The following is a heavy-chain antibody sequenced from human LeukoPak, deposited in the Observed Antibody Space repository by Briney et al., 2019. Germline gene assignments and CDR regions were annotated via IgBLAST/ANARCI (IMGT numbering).Heavy chain of an antibody. CDR2: INHSGST. CDR3: ARDTYSGSYDPYFDY. J-gene: IGHJ4*02. V-gene: IGHV4-34*01. D-gene: IGHD1-26*01. CDR1: GGSFSGYY. Sequence: SETLSLTCAVYGGSFSGYYWSWIRQPPGKGLEWIGEINHSGSTNYNPSLKSRVTISVDTSKNQFSLKLSSVTAADTAVYYCARDTYSGSYDPYFDYWGQGTLVTVSS.